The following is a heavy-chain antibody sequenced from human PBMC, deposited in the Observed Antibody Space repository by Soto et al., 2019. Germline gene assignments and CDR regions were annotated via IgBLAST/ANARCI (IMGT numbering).Heavy chain of an antibody. D-gene: IGHD6-19*01. CDR1: GGTFSTYA. Sequence: QVQLVQSGAEVKQPGSSVMVSCKTSGGTFSTYAIYWVRQAPGQGLEWMGAIIPLFGTADYPQKFQGRVTITADESTSTASMELSSLRSEDTAVYYCARPKGSYSSGYYYFDYWGQGTLVTVSS. CDR3: ARPKGSYSSGYYYFDY. CDR2: IIPLFGTA. V-gene: IGHV1-69*01. J-gene: IGHJ4*02.